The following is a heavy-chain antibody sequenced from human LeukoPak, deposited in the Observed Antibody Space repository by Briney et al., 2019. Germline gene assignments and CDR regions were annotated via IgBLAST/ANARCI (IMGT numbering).Heavy chain of an antibody. CDR2: FDPEDGER. CDR3: ATENFGLGSPFDP. Sequence: GPSVKVSCKVAGYTLNEVSMHWVRQAPGKGLEWMGGFDPEDGERIYAQKFQGRVTMTEDTSTDTAYMELSSLTSEDTAMYYCATENFGLGSPFDPWGQGTLVTVSS. J-gene: IGHJ5*02. CDR1: GYTLNEVS. V-gene: IGHV1-24*01. D-gene: IGHD3-16*01.